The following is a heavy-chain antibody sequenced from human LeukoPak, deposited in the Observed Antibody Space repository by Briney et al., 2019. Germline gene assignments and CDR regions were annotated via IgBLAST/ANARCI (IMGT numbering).Heavy chain of an antibody. V-gene: IGHV1-69*13. CDR3: ARGQKYRSGYTVTELGSGYSDY. CDR2: IIPIFGTA. J-gene: IGHJ4*02. CDR1: GGTFSSYA. D-gene: IGHD5-24*01. Sequence: SVKVSCKASGGTFSSYAISWVRQAPGQGLEWMGGIIPIFGTANYAQKFQGRVTITADESTSTAYMELSSLRSEDTAVYYCARGQKYRSGYTVTELGSGYSDYWGQGTLVTVSS.